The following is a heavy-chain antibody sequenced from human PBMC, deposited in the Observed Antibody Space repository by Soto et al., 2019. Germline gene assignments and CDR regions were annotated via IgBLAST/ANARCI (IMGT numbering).Heavy chain of an antibody. CDR1: GVSISKSSYY. CDR2: IHSSGST. D-gene: IGHD2-2*01. CDR3: ARLVIVPAAMSDYYMDV. J-gene: IGHJ6*03. Sequence: QLQMEESGPGLVKPSETLSLSCTVSGVSISKSSYYWGWIRQPPGRGLEWIGSIHSSGSTSYNPSIANRVTMSVDTSKNQFSLRLTSVTAADTAVYYCARLVIVPAAMSDYYMDVWGKGATVTVSS. V-gene: IGHV4-39*01.